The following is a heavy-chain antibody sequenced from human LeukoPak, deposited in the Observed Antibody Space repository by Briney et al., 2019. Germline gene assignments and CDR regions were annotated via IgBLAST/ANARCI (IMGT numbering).Heavy chain of an antibody. D-gene: IGHD1-26*01. CDR2: TSSSDPGT. CDR1: GFPLSSYA. V-gene: IGHV3-23*01. J-gene: IGHJ6*03. CDR3: ARGGGNYYMDV. Sequence: GGSLSLSCAAAGFPLSSYAMSWVRQASGKGLEWVSATSSSDPGTCYADSVRGRFTISRDNAKNTLYLQMNSLRAEDTAVYYCARGGGNYYMDVWANGTTVTVSS.